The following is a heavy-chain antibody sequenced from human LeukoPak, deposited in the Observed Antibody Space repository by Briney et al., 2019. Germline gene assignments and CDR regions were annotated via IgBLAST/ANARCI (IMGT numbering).Heavy chain of an antibody. Sequence: GGSLRLSCAASGFTFSSYGMSWVRQAPGKGLEWVSAISVSGNTYHAGSVKGRFTISRDSSKNTLYLQMNSLRAGDAAVYYCAKAPVTTCSGAYCYPFDYWSQGTLVTVSS. CDR2: ISVSGNT. D-gene: IGHD2-15*01. CDR3: AKAPVTTCSGAYCYPFDY. CDR1: GFTFSSYG. V-gene: IGHV3-23*01. J-gene: IGHJ4*02.